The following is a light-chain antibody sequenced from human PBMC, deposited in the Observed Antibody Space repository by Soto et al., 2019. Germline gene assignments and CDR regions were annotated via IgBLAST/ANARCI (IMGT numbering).Light chain of an antibody. Sequence: DIQMTQSPSTLSASVGDRVTITCRASQSISSWLAWYQQKPGKSPKLLIYDASSLESGVPSRFSGSGSGTEFTLTISSLQPDDFATYYCQQYNSYSLFTFCPWTKVDIK. CDR3: QQYNSYSLFT. CDR2: DAS. J-gene: IGKJ3*01. V-gene: IGKV1-5*01. CDR1: QSISSW.